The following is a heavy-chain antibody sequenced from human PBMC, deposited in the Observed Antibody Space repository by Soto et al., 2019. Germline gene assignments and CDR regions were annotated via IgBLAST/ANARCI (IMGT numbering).Heavy chain of an antibody. CDR3: AKSTYYYDSSGNDAFDI. Sequence: GGSLRLSCAASGFTFSSYGMHWVRQAPGKGLEWVAVISYDGSNKYYADSVKGRFTISRDNSKNTLYLQMNSLRAEDTAVYYCAKSTYYYDSSGNDAFDIWGQGTMVTVSS. J-gene: IGHJ3*02. CDR2: ISYDGSNK. CDR1: GFTFSSYG. D-gene: IGHD3-22*01. V-gene: IGHV3-30*18.